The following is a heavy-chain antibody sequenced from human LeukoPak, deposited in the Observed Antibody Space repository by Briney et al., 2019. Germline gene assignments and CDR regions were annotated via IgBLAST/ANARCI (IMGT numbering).Heavy chain of an antibody. CDR3: ARGPYCSGGSCYGVDY. Sequence: SVKVSCKASGGTFSSYAISWVRQAPGQGLEWMGGIIPIFGTANYAQKFQGRVTITTDESTSTAYMELSSLRSEDTAVYYCARGPYCSGGSCYGVDYWGQGTLVTVSS. D-gene: IGHD2-15*01. J-gene: IGHJ4*02. CDR1: GGTFSSYA. V-gene: IGHV1-69*05. CDR2: IIPIFGTA.